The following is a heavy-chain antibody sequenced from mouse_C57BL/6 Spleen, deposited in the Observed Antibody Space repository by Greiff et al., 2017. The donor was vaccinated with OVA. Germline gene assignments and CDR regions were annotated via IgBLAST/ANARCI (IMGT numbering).Heavy chain of an antibody. D-gene: IGHD1-1*01. CDR1: GFTFSSYA. CDR3: ARDRDYYGPFDY. CDR2: ISDGGSYT. J-gene: IGHJ2*01. V-gene: IGHV5-4*01. Sequence: EVHLVESGGGLVKPVGSLKLSCAASGFTFSSYAMSWVRQTPEKRLEWVATISDGGSYTYYPDNVKGRFTISRDNAKNNLYLQMSHLKSEDTAMYYCARDRDYYGPFDYWGQGTTLTVSS.